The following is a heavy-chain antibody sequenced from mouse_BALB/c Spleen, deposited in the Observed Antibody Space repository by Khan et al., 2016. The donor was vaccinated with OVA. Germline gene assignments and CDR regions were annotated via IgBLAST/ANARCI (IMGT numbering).Heavy chain of an antibody. J-gene: IGHJ2*01. CDR1: GYSITSGYS. CDR3: GSTARIEY. D-gene: IGHD1-2*01. CDR2: ISYSGST. Sequence: EVQLQESGPGLVKPSQSLSLTCTVTGYSITSGYSWNWIRQFPGNKLEWMGYISYSGSTNYNPSLKSRISITRDTSKNQFFLQLNSVTTEDTATYYYGSTARIEYWGQGTTLTVSS. V-gene: IGHV3-1*02.